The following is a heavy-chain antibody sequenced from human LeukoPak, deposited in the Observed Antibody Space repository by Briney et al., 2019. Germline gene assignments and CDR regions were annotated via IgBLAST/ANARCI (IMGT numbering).Heavy chain of an antibody. V-gene: IGHV4-59*12. CDR3: ARVRVGATTGSYYFDY. CDR1: GGSISSYY. CDR2: IYHSGST. D-gene: IGHD1-26*01. J-gene: IGHJ4*02. Sequence: PSETLSLTCTVSGGSISSYYWSWIRQPPGKGLEWIGYIYHSGSTYYNPSLKSRVTISVDRSKNQFSLKLSSVTAADTAVYYCARVRVGATTGSYYFDYWGQGTLVTVSS.